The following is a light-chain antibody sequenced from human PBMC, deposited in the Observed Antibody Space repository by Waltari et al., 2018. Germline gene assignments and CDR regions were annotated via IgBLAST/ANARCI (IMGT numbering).Light chain of an antibody. CDR2: RDI. CDR3: QVWDSTIMV. V-gene: IGLV3-9*01. Sequence: SYELTQPLSVSVALGQTASIACGGNNIGSKSVPLFQRKPGQSPVSVIFRDIKRPSGIPERFSGSNSDHTATLTISTAQAGDEADYYCQVWDSTIMVFGGGTKLTVL. J-gene: IGLJ2*01. CDR1: NIGSKS.